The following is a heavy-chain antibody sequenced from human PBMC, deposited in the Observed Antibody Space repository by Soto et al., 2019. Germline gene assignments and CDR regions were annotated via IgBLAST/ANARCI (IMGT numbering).Heavy chain of an antibody. CDR2: LYYSGST. D-gene: IGHD4-17*01. CDR3: ARGIPTYGGNSGIYFDY. V-gene: IGHV4-59*07. CDR1: GGSISSYY. Sequence: SDTLSPTCPVSGGSISSYYWSWIRQPPGKGLEWIGYLYYSGSTNYNPSLKSRVTISVDTSKNQFSLKLSSVTAADTAVYYCARGIPTYGGNSGIYFDYWGQGTLGTVS. J-gene: IGHJ4*02.